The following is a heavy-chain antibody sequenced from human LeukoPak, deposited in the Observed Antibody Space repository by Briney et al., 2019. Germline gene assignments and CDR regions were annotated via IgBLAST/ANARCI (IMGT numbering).Heavy chain of an antibody. Sequence: QPGGSLRLSCAASGFTFSSYGMHWVRQAPGKGLEWVAVIWYDGSNKYYADSVKGRFTISRDNSEDTLYLQMNSLRAEDTAVYYCVRDPSGSGFAFDSWGQGALVTVSS. CDR3: VRDPSGSGFAFDS. CDR1: GFTFSSYG. V-gene: IGHV3-33*01. D-gene: IGHD1-1*01. J-gene: IGHJ4*02. CDR2: IWYDGSNK.